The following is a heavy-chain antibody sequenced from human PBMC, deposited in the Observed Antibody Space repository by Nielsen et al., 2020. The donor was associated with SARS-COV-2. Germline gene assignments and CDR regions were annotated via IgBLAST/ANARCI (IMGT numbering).Heavy chain of an antibody. J-gene: IGHJ4*02. Sequence: GESLKISCAASGFTFSSYSMNWVRQAPGKGLEWVSSISSSSSYIYYADSVKGRFTISRDNAKNSLYLQMNSLRAEDTAVYYCARTQRYSSGWYFDYWGQGTLVTVSS. CDR2: ISSSSSYI. CDR3: ARTQRYSSGWYFDY. D-gene: IGHD6-19*01. V-gene: IGHV3-21*01. CDR1: GFTFSSYS.